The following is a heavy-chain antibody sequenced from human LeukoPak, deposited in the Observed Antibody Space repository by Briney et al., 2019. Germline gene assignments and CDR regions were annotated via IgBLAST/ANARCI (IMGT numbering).Heavy chain of an antibody. CDR3: ARDQGHIVVVVAAYFDY. D-gene: IGHD2-15*01. J-gene: IGHJ4*02. CDR1: GGTFSSYA. V-gene: IGHV1-69*04. Sequence: SVKVSCKASGGTFSSYAISWVRQAPGQGLEWMGRISPILGIANYAQKFQGRVTSTADKSTSTAYMELSSLRSEDTAVYYCARDQGHIVVVVAAYFDYWGQGTLVTVSS. CDR2: ISPILGIA.